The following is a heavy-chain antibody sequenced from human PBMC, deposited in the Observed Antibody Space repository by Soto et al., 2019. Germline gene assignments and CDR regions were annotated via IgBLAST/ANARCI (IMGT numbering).Heavy chain of an antibody. Sequence: PSETLSLTCAVYGGSFSGYYWSWIRQPPGKGLEWIGEINHSGSTNYNPSLKSRVTISVDTSKNQFSLKLSSVTAADTAIYYCANRPDLGGGPFDYWGQGTLVTVSS. J-gene: IGHJ4*02. V-gene: IGHV4-34*01. D-gene: IGHD3-16*01. CDR3: ANRPDLGGGPFDY. CDR1: GGSFSGYY. CDR2: INHSGST.